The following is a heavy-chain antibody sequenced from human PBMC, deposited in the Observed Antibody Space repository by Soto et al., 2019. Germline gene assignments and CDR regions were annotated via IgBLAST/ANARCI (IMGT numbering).Heavy chain of an antibody. J-gene: IGHJ6*03. V-gene: IGHV4-34*01. Sequence: SETLSLTCAVYGGSFSGYYWSWIRQPPGKGLEWIGEINHSGSTNYNPSLKSRVTISVDTSKNQFSLKLSSVTAADTAVYYCARQLGYCSSTSCQSYYYYYMDVWGKGTTVNVSS. CDR1: GGSFSGYY. D-gene: IGHD2-2*01. CDR3: ARQLGYCSSTSCQSYYYYYMDV. CDR2: INHSGST.